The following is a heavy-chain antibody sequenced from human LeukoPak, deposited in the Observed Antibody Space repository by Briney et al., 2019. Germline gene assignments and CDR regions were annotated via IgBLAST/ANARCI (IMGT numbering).Heavy chain of an antibody. CDR2: ISGSGGST. CDR1: GFTFSNAW. Sequence: GGSLRLSCAASGFTFSNAWMSWVRQAPGRGLEWVSAISGSGGSTYYADSVKGRFTISRDNSKNTLYLQMNSLRAEDTAVYYCAKDPVAGMNLVHYFDYWGQGTLVTVSS. D-gene: IGHD6-19*01. V-gene: IGHV3-23*01. CDR3: AKDPVAGMNLVHYFDY. J-gene: IGHJ4*02.